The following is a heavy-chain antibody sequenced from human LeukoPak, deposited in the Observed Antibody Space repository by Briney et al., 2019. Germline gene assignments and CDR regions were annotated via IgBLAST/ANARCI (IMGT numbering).Heavy chain of an antibody. D-gene: IGHD6-13*01. CDR2: INPNSGGT. V-gene: IGHV1-2*06. CDR1: GYTFTGYY. J-gene: IGHJ3*02. CDR3: ARDSRGYDAFDI. Sequence: GSSVKVSCKASGYTFTGYYMDWVRQAPGQGLEWMGRINPNSGGTNYAQKFQGRVTMTRDTSMSTAYMELSRLRSDDTAVYYCARDSRGYDAFDIWGQGTMVTDSS.